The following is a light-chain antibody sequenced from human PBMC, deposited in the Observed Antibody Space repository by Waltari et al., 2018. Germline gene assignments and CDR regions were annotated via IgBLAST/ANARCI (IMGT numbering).Light chain of an antibody. Sequence: QLVLTQSPSASASLGASVKLTCTLDSGHTYYAIAWHQQQPEKGPRHLMKVNSDGSHSKGDGIPERFSGSSSGAERYLAISSLQSEDEADYYCQTWGAGIRVFGGGTKLTVL. CDR2: VNSDGSH. V-gene: IGLV4-69*01. CDR3: QTWGAGIRV. J-gene: IGLJ3*02. CDR1: SGHTYYA.